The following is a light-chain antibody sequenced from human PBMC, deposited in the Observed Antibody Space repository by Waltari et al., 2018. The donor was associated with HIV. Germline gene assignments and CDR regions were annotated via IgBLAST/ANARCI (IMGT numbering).Light chain of an antibody. CDR3: QQYGSSPYT. CDR1: QSVTSTY. CDR2: GAS. J-gene: IGKJ2*01. V-gene: IGKV3-20*01. Sequence: EIVLTQSPGTLSLSPGETATLSCRASQSVTSTYLAWYHQKPGQAPRLLIYGASSRATGIPDRFRSSGSGTDFTLTIRRLEPEDFAVYYCQQYGSSPYTFGQGTKLEIK.